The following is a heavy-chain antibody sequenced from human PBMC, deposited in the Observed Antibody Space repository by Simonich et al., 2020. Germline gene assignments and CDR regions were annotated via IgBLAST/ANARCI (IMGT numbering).Heavy chain of an antibody. V-gene: IGHV4-34*01. CDR3: ARPLGIVWAFDI. CDR1: GGSFSGYY. J-gene: IGHJ3*02. CDR2: INHSGST. Sequence: QVQLQQWGAGLLKPSETLSLTCAVYGGSFSGYYWSWIRQPPGKGLEWIGEINHSGSTNYNPSLKSRVTISVDTSKNQFSLKLSSVTAADTAVYYCARPLGIVWAFDIWGQVTMVTVSS. D-gene: IGHD3-16*01.